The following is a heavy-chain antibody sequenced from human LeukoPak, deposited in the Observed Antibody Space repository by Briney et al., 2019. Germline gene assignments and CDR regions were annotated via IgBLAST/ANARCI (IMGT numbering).Heavy chain of an antibody. D-gene: IGHD6-19*01. CDR2: IYPGDSDT. V-gene: IGHV5-51*01. CDR1: GYSFTSYW. CDR3: AREARGSGWYLYFQH. J-gene: IGHJ1*01. Sequence: GESLKISCKGSGYSFTSYWIGWVRPMPGKGLEWMGIIYPGDSDTRYSPSFQGQVTISADKSISTAYLQWSSLKASDTATYYCAREARGSGWYLYFQHRGQGTLVTVSS.